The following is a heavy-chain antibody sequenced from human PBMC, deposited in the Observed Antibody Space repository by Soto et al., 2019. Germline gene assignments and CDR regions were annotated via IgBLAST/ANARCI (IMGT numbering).Heavy chain of an antibody. CDR1: GYTFTSYV. CDR3: ARDRIVVVPAAIEDGDYYYYYGMDV. V-gene: IGHV1-18*04. J-gene: IGHJ6*02. CDR2: ISAYNGNT. D-gene: IGHD2-2*01. Sequence: ASVKVSCKASGYTFTSYVISWVLQAPGQGLEWMGWISAYNGNTNYAQKLQGRVTMTTDTSTSTAYMELRSLRSDDTAVYYCARDRIVVVPAAIEDGDYYYYYGMDVWGQGTTVTVSS.